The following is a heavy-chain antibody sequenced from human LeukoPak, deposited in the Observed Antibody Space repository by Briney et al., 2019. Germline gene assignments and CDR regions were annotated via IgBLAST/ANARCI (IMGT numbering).Heavy chain of an antibody. Sequence: SETLSLTCTVSGGSISSYYWSWIRQPPGKGLEWIGYIYTSGSTYYNPSLKSRVTISVDTSKNQFSLKLSSVTAADTAVYYCARQSVLTGTTWFDPWGQGTLVTVSS. D-gene: IGHD1-7*01. CDR1: GGSISSYY. V-gene: IGHV4-4*09. CDR2: IYTSGST. J-gene: IGHJ5*02. CDR3: ARQSVLTGTTWFDP.